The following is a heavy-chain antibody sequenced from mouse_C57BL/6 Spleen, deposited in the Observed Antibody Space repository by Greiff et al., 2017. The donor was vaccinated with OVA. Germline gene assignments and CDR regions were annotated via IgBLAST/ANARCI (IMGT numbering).Heavy chain of an antibody. CDR3: ARYYYGSSWFAY. CDR2: INPSNGGT. V-gene: IGHV1-53*01. Sequence: QVQLQQPGTELVKPGASVKLSCKASGYTFTRYWMHWVKQRPGPGLEWIGNINPSNGGTNYNEKFKSKATLTVDKSSSTAYMQLRSLTSEDSAVYDCARYYYGSSWFAYWGQGTLVTVSA. J-gene: IGHJ3*01. D-gene: IGHD1-1*01. CDR1: GYTFTRYW.